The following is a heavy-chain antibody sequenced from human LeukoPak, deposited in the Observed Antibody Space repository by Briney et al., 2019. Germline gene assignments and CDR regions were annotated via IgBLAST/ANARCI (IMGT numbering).Heavy chain of an antibody. CDR2: IYTSGST. J-gene: IGHJ5*02. Sequence: SQTLSLTCTVSGGSISSGDYYWSWIRQPPGKGLEWIERIYTSGSTNYNPSLKSRVTISVDTSKNQFSLKLSSVTAADTAVYYCARRARHYYGSGSYSVHWFDPWGQGTLVTVSS. V-gene: IGHV4-61*02. CDR1: GGSISSGDYY. CDR3: ARRARHYYGSGSYSVHWFDP. D-gene: IGHD3-10*01.